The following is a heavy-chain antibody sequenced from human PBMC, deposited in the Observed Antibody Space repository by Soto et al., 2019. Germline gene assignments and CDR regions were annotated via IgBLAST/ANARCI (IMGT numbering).Heavy chain of an antibody. CDR1: GFTISGKKY. J-gene: IGHJ3*01. V-gene: IGHV3-53*01. D-gene: IGHD1-1*01. CDR2: LYDLDGS. CDR3: ATWHEREHAYDV. Sequence: VQLVESRGGLIQPGESLRLSCAAFGFTISGKKYVAWVRQAPGKGLEWVSALYDLDGSFYAASVKGRFTTSSDSSKTTVYLQMNDLRPDDTAVYYCATWHEREHAYDVWGQGTTVTVSS.